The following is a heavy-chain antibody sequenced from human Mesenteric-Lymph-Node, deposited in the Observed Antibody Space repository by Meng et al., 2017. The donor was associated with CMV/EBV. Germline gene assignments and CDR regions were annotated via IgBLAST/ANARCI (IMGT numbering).Heavy chain of an antibody. Sequence: ASVKVSCKASGYSFSSYAFSWVRQAPGQGLEWMGWISPYSGNTKYVQQFQGRVTMTTDTSTTTAYMEVRSLRSDDTAVYYCARISLDILTGYYRYYFDYWGQGTLVTVSS. CDR3: ARISLDILTGYYRYYFDY. J-gene: IGHJ4*02. CDR1: GYSFSSYA. CDR2: ISPYSGNT. V-gene: IGHV1-18*01. D-gene: IGHD3-9*01.